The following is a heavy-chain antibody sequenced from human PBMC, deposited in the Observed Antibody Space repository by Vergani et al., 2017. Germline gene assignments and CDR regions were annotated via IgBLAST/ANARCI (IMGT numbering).Heavy chain of an antibody. Sequence: QVHLVESGGGVVQPGRSLRLSCVVSGFTSSYYGMHWVRQAPGKGLEWVAVISYDGTQKYYADSVKVRFTISIDNSKSTLYLQMNSMRTEDTAVYYCATKSCGTPGCQIGYFREWGQGTLVTVSS. V-gene: IGHV3-30*03. CDR3: ATKSCGTPGCQIGYFRE. CDR1: GFTSSYYG. D-gene: IGHD1-1*01. CDR2: ISYDGTQK. J-gene: IGHJ1*01.